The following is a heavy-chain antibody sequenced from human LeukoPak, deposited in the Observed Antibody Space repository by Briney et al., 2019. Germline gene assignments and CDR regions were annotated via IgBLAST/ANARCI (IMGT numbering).Heavy chain of an antibody. V-gene: IGHV4-59*01. CDR1: GGSISSYY. CDR3: AREENGDYYGSGRPFDY. CDR2: IYYSGST. Sequence: SETLSLTCTVSGGSISSYYWSWIRQPPGKGLEWIGYIYYSGSTNYNPSLKSRVTISVDTSKNQFSLKLSSVTAADTAVYYCAREENGDYYGSGRPFDYWGQGTLVTVSS. J-gene: IGHJ4*02. D-gene: IGHD3-10*01.